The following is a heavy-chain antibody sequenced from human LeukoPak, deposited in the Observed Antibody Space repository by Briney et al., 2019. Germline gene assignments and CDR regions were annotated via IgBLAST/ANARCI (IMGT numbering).Heavy chain of an antibody. CDR3: ARDHIVGATNFDY. CDR2: IKQDGSEK. CDR1: GFTFSRHW. V-gene: IGHV3-7*04. J-gene: IGHJ4*02. D-gene: IGHD1-26*01. Sequence: GGSLRLSCAASGFTFSRHWMSWVRQAPGKGLEWVANIKQDGSEKYYVDSVKGRFTISRDNAKNSLCLQMNGLRAEDTAVYYCARDHIVGATNFDYWGQGTLVTVSS.